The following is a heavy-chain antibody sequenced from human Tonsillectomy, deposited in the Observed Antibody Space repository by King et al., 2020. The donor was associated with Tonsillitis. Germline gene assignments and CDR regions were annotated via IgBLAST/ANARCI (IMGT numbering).Heavy chain of an antibody. D-gene: IGHD3-22*01. CDR2: IYYTGTT. CDR3: ASASSGYYHYFDY. V-gene: IGHV4-59*12. CDR1: GGSISGYF. Sequence: QLQESGPGLVKPSETLSLTCTISGGSISGYFWSWIRESPGKGLEWSGSIYYTGTTYYKSSLQSRLTISTDTSKNRVSLKLTSVTAAASAIYYCASASSGYYHYFDYWGQGAQVTVSS. J-gene: IGHJ4*02.